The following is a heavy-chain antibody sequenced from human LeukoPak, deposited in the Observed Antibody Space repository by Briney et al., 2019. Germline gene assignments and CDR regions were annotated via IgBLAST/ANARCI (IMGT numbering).Heavy chain of an antibody. CDR2: ISYSGAS. V-gene: IGHV4-39*01. CDR3: ARQYSK. CDR1: GVSINTGGDY. J-gene: IGHJ4*02. Sequence: PSETLSLTCTVSGVSINTGGDYWGWIRKTPGKGLEWIASISYSGASFYNPSLKSRVTIPRDTLKNQFSLRLTSVSAADTAVYYCARQYSKWGQGTLLTVSS. D-gene: IGHD5-12*01.